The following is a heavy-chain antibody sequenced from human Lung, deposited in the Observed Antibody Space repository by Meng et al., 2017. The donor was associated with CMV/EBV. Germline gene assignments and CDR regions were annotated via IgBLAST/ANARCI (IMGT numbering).Heavy chain of an antibody. D-gene: IGHD2-2*02. CDR1: GGSISPYY. Sequence: SETLSLXCTVSGGSISPYYWSWIRQPPGKGLEWIGYIYYSGGTNYNPSLKSRFTISVDTSKNQFSLKLTSVTAADTAVYYCARHYCGSNVCYTDWFDPWGQGTLVTVSS. J-gene: IGHJ5*02. CDR2: IYYSGGT. CDR3: ARHYCGSNVCYTDWFDP. V-gene: IGHV4-59*01.